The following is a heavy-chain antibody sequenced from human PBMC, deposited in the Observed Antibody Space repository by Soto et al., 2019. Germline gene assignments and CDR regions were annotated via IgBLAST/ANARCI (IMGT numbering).Heavy chain of an antibody. Sequence: GESLKISCEVSGYTFTNYWINWVRQMPGKGLEWMGRMDPSDSYSNYSPSFEGHVTMSGDKSISTAYLQWSSLKASDTAMYYCARLSRYSNSWEGYFDYWGQGILVTV. D-gene: IGHD6-13*01. CDR2: MDPSDSYS. V-gene: IGHV5-10-1*01. CDR1: GYTFTNYW. J-gene: IGHJ4*02. CDR3: ARLSRYSNSWEGYFDY.